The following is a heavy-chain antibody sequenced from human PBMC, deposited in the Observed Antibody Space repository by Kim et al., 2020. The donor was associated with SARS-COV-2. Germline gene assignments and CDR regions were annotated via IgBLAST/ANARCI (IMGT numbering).Heavy chain of an antibody. CDR3: AKDHRYYDFWSGYLNPAYYYYCYMDV. V-gene: IGHV3-30*18. J-gene: IGHJ6*03. CDR2: ISYDGSNK. D-gene: IGHD3-3*01. Sequence: GGSLRLSCAASGFTFSSYGMHWVRQAPGKGLEWVAVISYDGSNKYYADSVKGRFTISRDNSKNTLYLQMNSLRAEDTAVYYCAKDHRYYDFWSGYLNPAYYYYCYMDVWGKGTTVTVSS. CDR1: GFTFSSYG.